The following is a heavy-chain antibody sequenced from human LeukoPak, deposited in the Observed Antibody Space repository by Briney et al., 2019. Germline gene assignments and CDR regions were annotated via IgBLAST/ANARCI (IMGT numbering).Heavy chain of an antibody. CDR2: ISYDGSNK. J-gene: IGHJ3*02. Sequence: GRSLRLSCAASGFTFSSYAMHWVRQAPGKGLEWVAVISYDGSNKYYADSVKGRFTISRDNSKNTLYLQMNSLRAEDTAVYYCASPVGLWNADIGPLGAKNDIWGQGTMVTVSS. D-gene: IGHD1-1*01. CDR3: ASPVGLWNADIGPLGAKNDI. CDR1: GFTFSSYA. V-gene: IGHV3-30-3*01.